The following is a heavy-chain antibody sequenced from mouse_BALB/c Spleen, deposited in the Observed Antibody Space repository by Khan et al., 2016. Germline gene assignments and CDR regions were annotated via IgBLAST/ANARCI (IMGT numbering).Heavy chain of an antibody. CDR2: IDTSDSYT. V-gene: IGHV1-69*01. J-gene: IGHJ4*01. Sequence: QVQLQQPGAELVMPGASVKMSCKASGYTFTDFWMHWVKQRPGQGLEWIGAIDTSDSYTSYNQKFKGKATLTVDESSSTAYMQLSSLTSEDSSVYFGTRGGYDEGDAMDYWGQGTSVTVSS. CDR1: GYTFTDFW. CDR3: TRGGYDEGDAMDY. D-gene: IGHD2-2*01.